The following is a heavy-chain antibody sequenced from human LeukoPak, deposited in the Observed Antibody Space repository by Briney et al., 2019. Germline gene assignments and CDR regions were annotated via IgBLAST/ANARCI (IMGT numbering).Heavy chain of an antibody. D-gene: IGHD5-12*01. CDR3: AREAGGNSGYVWVL. Sequence: GGSLRLSCAASGFTFSTYSMNWVRQAPGKGLEWVSSISSGSSYVYYADSVKGRFTVSRDNAENSLYLQMNSLRAEDTAVYYCAREAGGNSGYVWVLWGQGTLVTVSS. J-gene: IGHJ4*02. CDR1: GFTFSTYS. V-gene: IGHV3-21*01. CDR2: ISSGSSYV.